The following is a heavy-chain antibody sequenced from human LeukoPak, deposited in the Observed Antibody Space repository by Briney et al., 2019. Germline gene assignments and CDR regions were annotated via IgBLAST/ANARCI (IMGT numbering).Heavy chain of an antibody. CDR1: GFSLDEYA. D-gene: IGHD3-9*01. V-gene: IGHV3-9*01. Sequence: PGGSLRLSWVGSGFSLDEYAMHWVRQAPGKGLEWVSSISWDSGNKAYADSVKGRFTISRDNAKNSLYLQMNSLRPECTAFYFCIKDMGFDLLKDAFDMWGQGTLVTVSS. CDR3: IKDMGFDLLKDAFDM. J-gene: IGHJ3*02. CDR2: ISWDSGNK.